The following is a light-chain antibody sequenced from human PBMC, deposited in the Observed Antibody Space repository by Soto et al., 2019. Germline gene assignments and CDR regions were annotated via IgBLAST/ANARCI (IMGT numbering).Light chain of an antibody. CDR2: GAS. V-gene: IGKV3-20*01. J-gene: IGKJ1*01. CDR3: QQYGSSPWT. CDR1: QSVSSSY. Sequence: MVVTQSRGSLSLSPGERATLSCRASQSVSSSYLAWYQQKPGQAPRLLIYGASSRATGIPDRFSGSGSGTDFTLTISRLEPEDFAVYYCQQYGSSPWTFGQGTKVDIK.